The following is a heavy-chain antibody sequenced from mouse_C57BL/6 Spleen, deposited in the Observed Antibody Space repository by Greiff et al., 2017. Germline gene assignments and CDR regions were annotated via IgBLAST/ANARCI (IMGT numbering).Heavy chain of an antibody. CDR3: AREGVLRYYAMDY. CDR2: INPYNGGT. J-gene: IGHJ4*01. Sequence: EVKLQESGPVLVKPGASVKMSCKASGYTFTDYYMNWVKQSHGKSLEWIGVINPYNGGTSYNQKFKGKATLTVDKSSSTAYMELNSLTSEDSAVYYSAREGVLRYYAMDYWGQGTSVTVSS. D-gene: IGHD1-1*01. V-gene: IGHV1-19*01. CDR1: GYTFTDYY.